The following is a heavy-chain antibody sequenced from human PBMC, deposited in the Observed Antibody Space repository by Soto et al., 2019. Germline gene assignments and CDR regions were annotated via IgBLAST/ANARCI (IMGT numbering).Heavy chain of an antibody. Sequence: GASVKVSCKASGGTFSSYAISWVRQAPGQGLEWMGGIIPIFGTANYAQKFQGRVTITADESTSTAYMELSSLRSEDTAVYYCARPRPEMATGLDYWGQGXLVTVSS. D-gene: IGHD5-12*01. V-gene: IGHV1-69*13. CDR3: ARPRPEMATGLDY. CDR2: IIPIFGTA. J-gene: IGHJ4*02. CDR1: GGTFSSYA.